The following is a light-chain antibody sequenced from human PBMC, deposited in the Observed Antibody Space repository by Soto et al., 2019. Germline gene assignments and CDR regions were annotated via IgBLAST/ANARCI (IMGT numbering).Light chain of an antibody. V-gene: IGKV1-9*01. J-gene: IGKJ2*01. Sequence: DIKLTQSPSFLSASVGDSVTITCRASQGISSYVAWYQQNPGKVPKALIYAASTLQSGVPSRFSGSGSGTEFTLTISSLQPEDFATYYCQQLNSYPYTFGQGTKLEIK. CDR2: AAS. CDR3: QQLNSYPYT. CDR1: QGISSY.